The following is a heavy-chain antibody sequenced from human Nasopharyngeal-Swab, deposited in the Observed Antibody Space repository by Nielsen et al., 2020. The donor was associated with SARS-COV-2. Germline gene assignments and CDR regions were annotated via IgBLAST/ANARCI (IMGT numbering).Heavy chain of an antibody. V-gene: IGHV4-34*01. CDR2: INHSGST. D-gene: IGHD6-19*01. CDR3: ARDLIAVAGSPG. CDR1: GGSFSGYY. J-gene: IGHJ4*02. Sequence: SETLSLTCAVYGGSFSGYYWSWIRQPPGKGLEWMGEINHSGSTNYNPSLKSRVTISVDTSKNQFSLKLSSVTAADTAVYYCARDLIAVAGSPGWGQGTLVTVSS.